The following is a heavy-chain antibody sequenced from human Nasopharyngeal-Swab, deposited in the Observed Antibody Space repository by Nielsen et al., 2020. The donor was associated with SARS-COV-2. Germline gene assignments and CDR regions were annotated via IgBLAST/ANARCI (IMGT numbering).Heavy chain of an antibody. J-gene: IGHJ4*02. CDR1: SGSISSYY. Sequence: SETLSLTCTVPSGSISSYYWTWVRQPAGKGLEWIGRFYTSGSTNYNPSLKRRVTMSVDTSKNQLSLKLRSVTAADTAVYYCARGVQQWLANDYWGQGTLVTVSS. CDR3: ARGVQQWLANDY. D-gene: IGHD6-19*01. V-gene: IGHV4-4*07. CDR2: FYTSGST.